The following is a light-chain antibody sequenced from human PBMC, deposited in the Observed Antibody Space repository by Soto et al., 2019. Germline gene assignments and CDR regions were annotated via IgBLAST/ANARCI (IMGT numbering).Light chain of an antibody. J-gene: IGLJ1*01. CDR3: CSYAGSYPYV. CDR1: SSDVGGYNY. CDR2: DVS. V-gene: IGLV2-11*01. Sequence: QSVLTQPRSVSGSPGQSVTLSCAGTSSDVGGYNYVSWYQQHPGKAPKLMIYDVSKRPSGVPDRFSGSKSGNTASLTISGLQAEDEADYYCCSYAGSYPYVFGTGTKVTV.